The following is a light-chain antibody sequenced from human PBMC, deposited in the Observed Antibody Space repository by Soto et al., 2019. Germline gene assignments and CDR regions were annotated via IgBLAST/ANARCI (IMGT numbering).Light chain of an antibody. CDR2: DVS. Sequence: QSALTQPASVSGSPGQSITISCTGTSSDDEGNNYVSWYQQHPGKAPKVMIYDVSNRPSGFSNRFSVSQSGNTASLTISALQVEDEADYYCSSYTSSSTVVFGGGTKVT. J-gene: IGLJ2*01. CDR1: SSDDEGNNY. V-gene: IGLV2-14*01. CDR3: SSYTSSSTVV.